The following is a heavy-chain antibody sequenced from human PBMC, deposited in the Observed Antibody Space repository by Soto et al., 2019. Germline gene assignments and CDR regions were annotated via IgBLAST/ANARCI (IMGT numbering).Heavy chain of an antibody. CDR2: INAGNGNT. CDR1: GYTFTSYA. J-gene: IGHJ5*02. D-gene: IGHD2-2*01. V-gene: IGHV1-3*01. Sequence: ASVKVSCKASGYTFTSYAMHWVRQAPGQRLEWMGWINAGNGNTKYSQKFQGRVIITRDTSASTVYMQLSNLRSEDTAVYYCARAWYQLLSTRFDPWGQGTLVTVSS. CDR3: ARAWYQLLSTRFDP.